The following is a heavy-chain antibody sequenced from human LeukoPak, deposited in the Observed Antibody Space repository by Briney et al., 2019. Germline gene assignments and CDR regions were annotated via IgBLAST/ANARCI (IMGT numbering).Heavy chain of an antibody. V-gene: IGHV3-30*01. CDR2: ISYDGSNK. CDR1: GFTFSSYA. D-gene: IGHD6-19*01. CDR3: ATWGTSGWYRGWFDP. Sequence: TGGSLRLSCAASGFTFSSYAMHWVRQAPGKGLEWVAVISYDGSNKYYADSVKGRFTISRDNSKNTLYLQMNSLRAEDTAVYYCATWGTSGWYRGWFDPWGQGTLVTVSS. J-gene: IGHJ5*02.